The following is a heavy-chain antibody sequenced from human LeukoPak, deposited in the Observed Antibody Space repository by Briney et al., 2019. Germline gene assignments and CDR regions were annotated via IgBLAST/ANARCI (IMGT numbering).Heavy chain of an antibody. D-gene: IGHD3-10*01. CDR2: IIPIFGTA. CDR3: ARSGFTMVRGVTPSWFDP. Sequence: SVKLSCKASGGTFSSYAISWVRQAPGQGLEWMGGIIPIFGTANYAQKFQGRVTITADKSTSTAYMELSGLRSEDTAVYYCARSGFTMVRGVTPSWFDPWGQGTLVTVSS. CDR1: GGTFSSYA. J-gene: IGHJ5*02. V-gene: IGHV1-69*06.